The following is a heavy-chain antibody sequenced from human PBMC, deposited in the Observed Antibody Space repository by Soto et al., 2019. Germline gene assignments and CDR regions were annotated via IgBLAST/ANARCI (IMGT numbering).Heavy chain of an antibody. CDR3: AKGLLGGADRFFDN. CDR2: ISGSGDST. J-gene: IGHJ4*02. D-gene: IGHD1-26*01. V-gene: IGHV3-23*01. Sequence: EVQLLESGGGLEQPGGSLRLSCAASAFTFSSYAMSWVRQAPGKGLEWVSVISGSGDSTYYADSVKGRFTISRDNSKNTLYLQMNSLGAEDTAVYYCAKGLLGGADRFFDNWGQGTLVTVSS. CDR1: AFTFSSYA.